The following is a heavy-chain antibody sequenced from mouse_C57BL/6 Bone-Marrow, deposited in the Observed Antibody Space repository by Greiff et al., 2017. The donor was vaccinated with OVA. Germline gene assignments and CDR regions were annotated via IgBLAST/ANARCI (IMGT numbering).Heavy chain of an antibody. Sequence: QVQLQQPGAELVRPGASVTLSCKASGYTFTDYEMHWVKQTPVHGLEWIGAIDPETGGTAYNQKFKGKAILTADKSSSTAYMELRSLTSEDSAVYYCTRLVTTSVDYWGQGTTLTVSS. CDR2: IDPETGGT. V-gene: IGHV1-15*01. CDR3: TRLVTTSVDY. CDR1: GYTFTDYE. J-gene: IGHJ2*01. D-gene: IGHD2-2*01.